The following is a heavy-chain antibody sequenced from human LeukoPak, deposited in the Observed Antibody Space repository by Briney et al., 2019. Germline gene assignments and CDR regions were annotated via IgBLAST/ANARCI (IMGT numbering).Heavy chain of an antibody. D-gene: IGHD2-21*01. CDR2: IWYDGSNK. Sequence: GGSLRLSCAASGFTFSSYGMHWVRQALGKGLEWVAVIWYDGSNKYYADSVKGRFTISRDNSKNTLYLQMNSLRAEDTAVYYCAKGDEGRWGQGTLVTVSS. V-gene: IGHV3-33*06. J-gene: IGHJ4*02. CDR3: AKGDEGR. CDR1: GFTFSSYG.